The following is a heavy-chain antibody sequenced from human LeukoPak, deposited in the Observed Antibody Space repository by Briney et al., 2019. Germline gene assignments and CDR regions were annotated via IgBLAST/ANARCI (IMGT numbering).Heavy chain of an antibody. J-gene: IGHJ5*02. CDR1: GFTFSNYG. CDR2: ISYDGNIK. V-gene: IGHV3-30*18. D-gene: IGHD5-24*01. Sequence: GGSLRLSCAASGFTFSNYGIHWVRQAPGKGLEWVAVISYDGNIKYYADSVKGRFTISRDNSKNTLYLQMNSLRREDTAVYSCAKVIEVATIINGFDLWGQGTLVTVSS. CDR3: AKVIEVATIINGFDL.